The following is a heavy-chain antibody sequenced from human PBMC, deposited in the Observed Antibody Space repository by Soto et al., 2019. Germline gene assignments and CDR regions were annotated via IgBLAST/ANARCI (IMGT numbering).Heavy chain of an antibody. Sequence: ASLKVSCKASGYTFTGYYMHWVRQAPGQGLEWMGWINPNSGGTNYAQKFQGWVTMTRDTSISTAYMELSRLRSDDTAVYYCARESSSYYFDYWGQGTLVTVSS. CDR3: ARESSSYYFDY. J-gene: IGHJ4*02. V-gene: IGHV1-2*04. CDR2: INPNSGGT. D-gene: IGHD6-13*01. CDR1: GYTFTGYY.